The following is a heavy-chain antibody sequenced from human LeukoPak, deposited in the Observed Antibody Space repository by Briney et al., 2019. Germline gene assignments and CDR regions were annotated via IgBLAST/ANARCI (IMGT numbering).Heavy chain of an antibody. CDR2: ISAYNGNT. D-gene: IGHD1-26*01. J-gene: IGHJ3*02. V-gene: IGHV1-18*01. CDR1: GYTFTSYG. Sequence: GASVKVSCKASGYTFTSYGISWVRQAPGQGLEWMGWISAYNGNTNYAQKLQGRVTMTTDTSTSTAYMELRSLRSDDTAVYYCARAQWELLPGDAFDIWGQGTMVTVSS. CDR3: ARAQWELLPGDAFDI.